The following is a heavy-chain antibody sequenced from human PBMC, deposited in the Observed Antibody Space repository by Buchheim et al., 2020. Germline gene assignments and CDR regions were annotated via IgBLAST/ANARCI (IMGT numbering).Heavy chain of an antibody. D-gene: IGHD3-10*01. CDR1: GFTFSDYW. CDR3: TKYGAYYFDY. CDR2: IKQDGSEQ. J-gene: IGHJ4*02. Sequence: EVQLVESGGGPVQPGGSVRVSCAASGFTFSDYWMSWVRQAPGKGLEWVANIKQDGSEQYYVDSVKGRFTISRDNAKNSLYLQLNSLRVEDTAMYYCTKYGAYYFDYWGQGAL. V-gene: IGHV3-7*01.